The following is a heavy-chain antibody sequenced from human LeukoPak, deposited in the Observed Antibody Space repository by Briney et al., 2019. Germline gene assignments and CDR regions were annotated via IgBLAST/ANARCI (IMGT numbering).Heavy chain of an antibody. CDR2: MSPKSGNT. CDR3: TRGPPNWGYDF. D-gene: IGHD7-27*01. Sequence: ASVTVSCKASGYTFDSYDINWVRQATGQGPEWMGWMSPKSGNTGYAQKFQGRVTMTRDTSINTAYMELSGLISEDTAVYYCTRGPPNWGYDFWGQGTLVTVSS. CDR1: GYTFDSYD. V-gene: IGHV1-8*01. J-gene: IGHJ4*02.